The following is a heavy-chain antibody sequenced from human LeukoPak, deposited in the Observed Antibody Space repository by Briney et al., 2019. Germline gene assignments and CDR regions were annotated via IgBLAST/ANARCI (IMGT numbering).Heavy chain of an antibody. J-gene: IGHJ6*03. Sequence: GGSLRLSCAASGFTFGDYAMSWVRQAPGEGLQWVGFLRSKTYTETTEYAASVKGRFIISRDDSKSIAYLQMNSLKTEDTAVYYCSRVAGGSYYYYYMDVWGKGTTVTVSS. CDR1: GFTFGDYA. D-gene: IGHD3-16*01. CDR2: LRSKTYTETT. CDR3: SRVAGGSYYYYYMDV. V-gene: IGHV3-49*04.